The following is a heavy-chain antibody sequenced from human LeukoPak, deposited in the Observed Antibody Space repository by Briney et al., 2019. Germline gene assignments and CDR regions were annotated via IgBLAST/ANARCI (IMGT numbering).Heavy chain of an antibody. CDR3: VRARVGPSEYFDCFDY. CDR1: GFTFSSYD. CDR2: IDTDGDT. J-gene: IGHJ4*02. D-gene: IGHD1-26*01. Sequence: GGSLRLSCAASGFTFSSYDLHWVRQGIGKGLEWVSGIDTDGDTSYSGSVKGRFTVSREKARNSVYLQMNSLRAGDTAVYYCVRARVGPSEYFDCFDYWGQGALVTVSS. V-gene: IGHV3-13*01.